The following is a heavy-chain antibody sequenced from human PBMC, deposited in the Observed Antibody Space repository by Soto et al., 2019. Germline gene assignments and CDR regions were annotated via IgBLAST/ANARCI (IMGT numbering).Heavy chain of an antibody. CDR2: IYYNGTT. CDR3: TRANWYSEY. Sequence: QVQLQESGPGLVKPSEALSLTCTVSGGSISNHYWSWIRQPPGKGLGWIGYIYYNGTTNYNPPLKSRATMSVDASKDQISLKLSSVTAADTAVYYCTRANWYSEYWGQGTLVTVSS. V-gene: IGHV4-59*11. CDR1: GGSISNHY. J-gene: IGHJ4*02. D-gene: IGHD7-27*01.